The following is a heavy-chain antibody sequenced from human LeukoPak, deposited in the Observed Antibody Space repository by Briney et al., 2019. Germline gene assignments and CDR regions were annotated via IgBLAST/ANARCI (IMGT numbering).Heavy chain of an antibody. CDR2: FDPEDGET. V-gene: IGHV1-24*01. CDR1: GYTLTELS. D-gene: IGHD7-27*01. J-gene: IGHJ4*02. Sequence: GASVKVSCKVSGYTLTELSMHWVRQAPGKGLEWMGGFDPEDGETIYAQKFQGRVTMTEDTSTDTAYMELSSLRSDDTAVYYCARVLGWTLGSPYYFDYWGQGTLVTVSS. CDR3: ARVLGWTLGSPYYFDY.